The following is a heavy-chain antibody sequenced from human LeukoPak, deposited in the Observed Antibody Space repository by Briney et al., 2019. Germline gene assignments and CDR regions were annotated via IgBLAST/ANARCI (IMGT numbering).Heavy chain of an antibody. CDR1: GFTFSSYA. CDR3: ARGGSYYPDY. CDR2: ISYDGSNK. V-gene: IGHV3-30-3*01. Sequence: GGSLRLSCAASGFTFSSYAMHWVRQAPGKGLEWVAVISYDGSNKYYADSVKGRFTISRDNPKNTLYLQMNSLRAEDTAVYYCARGGSYYPDYWGQGTLVTVSS. D-gene: IGHD1-26*01. J-gene: IGHJ4*02.